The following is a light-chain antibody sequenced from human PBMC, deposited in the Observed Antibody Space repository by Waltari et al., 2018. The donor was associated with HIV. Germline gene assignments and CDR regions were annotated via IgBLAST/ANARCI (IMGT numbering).Light chain of an antibody. CDR3: MQPLEVPFS. CDR1: QSISSY. V-gene: IGKV1-39*01. J-gene: IGKJ3*01. Sequence: DIQMTQSPSSLSASVGDRVTITCRASQSISSYLNWYRQKPGKAPKLLIYAASSLQSGVPSRFSGSGSGTDFTLKISRVEAEDVGVYYCMQPLEVPFSFGPGTKVHI. CDR2: AAS.